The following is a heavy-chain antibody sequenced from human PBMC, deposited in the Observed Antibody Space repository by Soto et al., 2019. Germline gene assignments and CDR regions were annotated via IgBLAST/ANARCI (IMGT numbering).Heavy chain of an antibody. CDR1: GFTFSSYA. D-gene: IGHD1-1*01. J-gene: IGHJ4*02. CDR3: AKMATGTDFDY. Sequence: EVQLLESGGGLVQPGGSLRLSCAASGFTFSSYAMNWVRRAPGKGLEWVSVIIGSGDSTYYADSVKGRFTISRDNSKNTLDLQMNSLRAEDTAVYYCAKMATGTDFDYWGQGTLVTVSS. CDR2: IIGSGDST. V-gene: IGHV3-23*01.